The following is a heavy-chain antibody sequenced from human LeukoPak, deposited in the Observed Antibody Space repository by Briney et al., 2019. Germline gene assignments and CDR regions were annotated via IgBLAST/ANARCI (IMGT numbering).Heavy chain of an antibody. Sequence: VQPGRSLRLSCAASGFTFSSYGMHWVRQAPGKGLEWLAVIWADGSNKLYADSVQGRFTISRDNSKNTLYLQMNSLRAEDTAVYYCATDIGSAPFDFWGEGTLVTVSS. J-gene: IGHJ4*02. D-gene: IGHD2-15*01. CDR1: GFTFSSYG. CDR2: IWADGSNK. CDR3: ATDIGSAPFDF. V-gene: IGHV3-33*01.